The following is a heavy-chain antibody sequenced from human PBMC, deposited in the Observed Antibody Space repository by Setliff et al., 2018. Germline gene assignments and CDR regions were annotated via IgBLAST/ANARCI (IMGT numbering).Heavy chain of an antibody. CDR3: ARATGIGWPFDY. D-gene: IGHD6-13*01. V-gene: IGHV5-51*01. J-gene: IGHJ4*02. CDR2: IYPGDSDT. Sequence: GESLKISCKGSGFSFTTYWIGWVRQMPGKGLELMGIIYPGDSDTRYSPAFQGQVAISADRSISTAYLQWSSLRASDTAMYYCARATGIGWPFDYWGQGTLVTVSS. CDR1: GFSFTTYW.